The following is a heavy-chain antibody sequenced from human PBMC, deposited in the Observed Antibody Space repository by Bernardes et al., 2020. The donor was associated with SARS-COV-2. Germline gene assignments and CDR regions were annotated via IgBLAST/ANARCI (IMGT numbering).Heavy chain of an antibody. J-gene: IGHJ4*02. CDR2: IYSGGTT. V-gene: IGHV3-53*01. D-gene: IGHD2-21*01. Sequence: GGSLRLSCAASGFTVSSNYMSWVRQAPGKGLEWVSVIYSGGTTYYADSVRGRFTASRDNSKNTLFLQMNSLRAEDTAIYYCARDALPGTYAYFDYWGQGTLVTVSS. CDR1: GFTVSSNY. CDR3: ARDALPGTYAYFDY.